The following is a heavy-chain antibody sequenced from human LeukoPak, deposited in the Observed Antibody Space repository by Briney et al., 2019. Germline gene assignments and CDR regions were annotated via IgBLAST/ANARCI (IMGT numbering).Heavy chain of an antibody. D-gene: IGHD6-19*01. J-gene: IGHJ4*02. CDR3: ARADSSGWRDY. CDR1: EFTFSTYT. CDR2: ISSTSTYI. Sequence: GGSLRLSCTASEFTFSTYTMNWVRQAPGKGLEWVSSISSTSTYIYYAGSAKGRFTISRDNAKNSLYLQMNSLRAEDTSVYYCARADSSGWRDYWGQGTLVTVSS. V-gene: IGHV3-21*01.